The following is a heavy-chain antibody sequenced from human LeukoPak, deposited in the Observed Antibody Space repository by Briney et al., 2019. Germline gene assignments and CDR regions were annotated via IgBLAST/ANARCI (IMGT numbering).Heavy chain of an antibody. CDR2: VSLEGLT. CDR3: SRENVAFSPFGY. Sequence: SETLSLTCGVSGGSITTTNWWTWVRQFPGQGLQWIGEVSLEGLTNYNPSLSSRVTISLDGAKNHLSLHQPSVTAADTAVYFCSRENVAFSPFGYWGQGTLVTV. J-gene: IGHJ4*02. V-gene: IGHV4/OR15-8*01. CDR1: GGSITTTNW. D-gene: IGHD2-21*01.